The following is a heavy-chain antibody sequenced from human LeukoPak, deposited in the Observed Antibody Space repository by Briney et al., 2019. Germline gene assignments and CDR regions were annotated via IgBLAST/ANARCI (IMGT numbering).Heavy chain of an antibody. J-gene: IGHJ4*02. CDR1: GFTFSSYG. V-gene: IGHV3-33*01. D-gene: IGHD3-10*01. Sequence: PGRSLRLSCAASGFTFSSYGMHWVRQAPGKGLEWVAVIWYDGSNKYYADSVKGRFTISRDNSKNTLYLQMNSLGTEDTAVYYCARGRDSGSFIIDYWGQGTLVTVSS. CDR2: IWYDGSNK. CDR3: ARGRDSGSFIIDY.